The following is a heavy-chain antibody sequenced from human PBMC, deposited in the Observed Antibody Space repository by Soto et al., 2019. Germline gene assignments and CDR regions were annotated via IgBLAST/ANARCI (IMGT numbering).Heavy chain of an antibody. D-gene: IGHD2-21*01. J-gene: IGHJ6*03. CDR3: AKSLLFVDHTNMDD. Sequence: QVQLVQSGAEVKKPGSSVKVSCEASGGSFTSYTFTWVRQAPGQGLEWMGRIITINGRADYALKLQDRVTITADRSTNTVYMVLRGLRPEDTAIYYSAKSLLFVDHTNMDDRGKGRTVTVSS. CDR2: IITINGRA. CDR1: GGSFTSYT. V-gene: IGHV1-69*02.